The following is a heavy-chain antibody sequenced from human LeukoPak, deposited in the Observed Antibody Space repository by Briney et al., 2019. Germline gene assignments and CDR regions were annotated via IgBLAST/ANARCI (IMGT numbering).Heavy chain of an antibody. CDR3: TTDIFYLEGCVP. Sequence: PGGSLRLSCAASGFTFSNAWMYWVRQGPGKGLEWVGRIKSNVDGGAADYAAPVKGRFTMSRDDSKDTVYLQMNSLKSEDTAIYYYTTDIFYLEGCVPWVQGTLVTVPP. D-gene: IGHD1-1*01. CDR2: IKSNVDGGAA. V-gene: IGHV3-15*01. CDR1: GFTFSNAW. J-gene: IGHJ5*02.